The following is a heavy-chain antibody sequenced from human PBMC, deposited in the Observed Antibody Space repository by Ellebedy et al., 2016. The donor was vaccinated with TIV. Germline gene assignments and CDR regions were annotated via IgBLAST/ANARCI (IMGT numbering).Heavy chain of an antibody. CDR3: ARQEEGGYSSGPYYFDY. Sequence: SETLSLTXTVSGGSISSSSYYWGWIRQPPGKGLEWIGSIYYSGSTYYNPSLKSRVTISVDTSKNQFSLELSSVTAADTAVYYCARQEEGGYSSGPYYFDYWGQGTLVTVSS. CDR2: IYYSGST. CDR1: GGSISSSSYY. V-gene: IGHV4-39*01. D-gene: IGHD6-19*01. J-gene: IGHJ4*02.